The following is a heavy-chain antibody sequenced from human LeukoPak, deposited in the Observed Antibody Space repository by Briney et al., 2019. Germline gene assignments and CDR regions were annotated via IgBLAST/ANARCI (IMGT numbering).Heavy chain of an antibody. CDR2: TYYRSKWYT. J-gene: IGHJ4*02. V-gene: IGHV6-1*01. D-gene: IGHD6-13*01. CDR1: GDSVSRDIVT. CDR3: VRLIGNSWLDY. Sequence: LSQTLSLTCAISGDSVSRDIVTWNWIRQSPSRGLEWLGRTYYRSKWYTDYAESVKSRLTINPDTFKNQVSLQLNSVTPEDTAVYYCVRLIGNSWLDYWGQGTLVTVSS.